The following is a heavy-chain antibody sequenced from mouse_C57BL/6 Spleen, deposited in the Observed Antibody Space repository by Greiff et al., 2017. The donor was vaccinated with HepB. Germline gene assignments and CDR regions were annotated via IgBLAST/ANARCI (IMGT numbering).Heavy chain of an antibody. J-gene: IGHJ3*01. CDR3: ASDYDRFAY. Sequence: VQLKESGPGLVKPSQSLSLTCSVTGYSITSGYYWNWIRQFPGNKLEWMGYISYDGSNNYNPSLKNRISITRDTSKNQFFLKLNSVTTEDTATYYCASDYDRFAYWGQGTLVTVSA. CDR2: ISYDGSN. D-gene: IGHD2-12*01. V-gene: IGHV3-6*01. CDR1: GYSITSGYY.